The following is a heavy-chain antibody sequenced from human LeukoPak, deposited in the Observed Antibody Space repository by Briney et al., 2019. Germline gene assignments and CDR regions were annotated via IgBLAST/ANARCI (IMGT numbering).Heavy chain of an antibody. D-gene: IGHD3-10*01. V-gene: IGHV4-59*08. CDR2: IYYSGST. J-gene: IGHJ4*02. CDR3: ARHRGSGSPYFDY. CDR1: GDSIINYY. Sequence: SETLSLTCTVSGDSIINYYWSWIRQSPGKGLEWIGYIYYSGSTKYNPSLKSRVTISVDTSKNQFSLKLSSVTAADTAVYYCARHRGSGSPYFDYWGQGTLVTVSS.